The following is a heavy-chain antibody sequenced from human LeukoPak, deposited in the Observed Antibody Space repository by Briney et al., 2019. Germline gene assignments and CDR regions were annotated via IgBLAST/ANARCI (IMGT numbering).Heavy chain of an antibody. V-gene: IGHV3-23*01. CDR2: ISGSGCRT. Sequence: GGSLRLSCAASGFTFSSYAMSWVRQAPGRGLEWVSPISGSGCRTYYSDSVKGRFTISRDNSKNTLYLQMNSLRAEDTAVYYCAKDKAMVRGVTDYWGQGTLVTVSS. D-gene: IGHD3-10*01. J-gene: IGHJ4*02. CDR3: AKDKAMVRGVTDY. CDR1: GFTFSSYA.